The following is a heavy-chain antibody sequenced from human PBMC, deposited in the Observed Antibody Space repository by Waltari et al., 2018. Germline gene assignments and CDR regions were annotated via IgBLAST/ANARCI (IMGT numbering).Heavy chain of an antibody. CDR1: GGSISDYY. J-gene: IGHJ6*03. CDR3: VRDCRSSSCPHFYIDV. D-gene: IGHD3-3*02. V-gene: IGHV4-4*07. CDR2: FYTSGKT. Sequence: QVQLQESGPGLVKHSETLSLHCTVSGGSISDYYWIWIRQPAGKGVECIGSFYTSGKTNYTTSLKSRVAMSIDTSTTLFFLRLTSVTAADTAVYSCVRDCRSSSCPHFYIDVWGKGTTVSVS.